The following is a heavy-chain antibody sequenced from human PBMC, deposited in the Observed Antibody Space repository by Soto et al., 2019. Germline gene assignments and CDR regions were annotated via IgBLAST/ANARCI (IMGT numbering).Heavy chain of an antibody. V-gene: IGHV3-74*01. CDR1: GFTFSSYW. CDR3: ARGGVDILTGYPGNWFDP. CDR2: INSDGSST. J-gene: IGHJ5*02. Sequence: GGSLRLSCAASGFTFSSYWMHWVRQAPGKGLVWVSRINSDGSSTSYADSVKGRFTISRDNAKNTLYLQMNSLRAEDTAVYYCARGGVDILTGYPGNWFDPWGQGTLVTVSS. D-gene: IGHD3-9*01.